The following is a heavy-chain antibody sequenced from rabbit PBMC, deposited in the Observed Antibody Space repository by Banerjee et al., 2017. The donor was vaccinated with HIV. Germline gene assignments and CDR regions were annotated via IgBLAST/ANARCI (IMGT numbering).Heavy chain of an antibody. CDR3: AKSAGNGGASYPKL. CDR1: GFSFSSSYW. V-gene: IGHV1S45*01. CDR2: IYTGSGYT. J-gene: IGHJ4*01. D-gene: IGHD8-1*01. Sequence: QEQLEESGGGLVKPEGSLTLTCTASGFSFSSSYWMSWVRQAPGKGLEWIAYIYTGSGYTYYVSWVNGRFTISKTSSTTVTLQMTSLTAADTATYFCAKSAGNGGASYPKLWGQGTLVTVS.